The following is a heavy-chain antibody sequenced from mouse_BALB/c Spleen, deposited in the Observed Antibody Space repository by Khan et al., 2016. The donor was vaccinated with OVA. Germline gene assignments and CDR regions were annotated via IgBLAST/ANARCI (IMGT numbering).Heavy chain of an antibody. V-gene: IGHV1S81*02. CDR1: GYTFTNYW. CDR3: ARNAYFGNCFDY. D-gene: IGHD2-10*01. Sequence: QVQLKQSGAELVKPGASVKLSCKASGYTFTNYWVHWVKQRPGQGLEWIGEIYPGDGRSTYNEKFKTKATLTVDRSSSTAYMQLSSLTSEDSSVYYCARNAYFGNCFDYWGQGTTLTVSS. J-gene: IGHJ2*01. CDR2: IYPGDGRS.